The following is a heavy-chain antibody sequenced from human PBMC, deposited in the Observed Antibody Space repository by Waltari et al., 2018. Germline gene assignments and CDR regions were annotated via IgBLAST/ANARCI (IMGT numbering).Heavy chain of an antibody. CDR2: IHHSGST. D-gene: IGHD3-16*02. J-gene: IGHJ6*02. CDR3: ARRGHTVWGSYRLKGMDV. V-gene: IGHV4-34*01. CDR1: GGSFSGYY. Sequence: QVQLQQWGAGLLKPSETLSLTCAVYGGSFSGYYWSWIRQPPEKGLEWIGEIHHSGSTNYNQARKSRVTISVDTAKNQFSLKLSAVIAADTAVYYCARRGHTVWGSYRLKGMDVWGQGTTVTVSS.